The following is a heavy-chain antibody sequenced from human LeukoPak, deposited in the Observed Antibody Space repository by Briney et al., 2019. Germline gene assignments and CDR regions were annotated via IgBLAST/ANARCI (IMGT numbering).Heavy chain of an antibody. V-gene: IGHV1-2*02. Sequence: GASVKVSCKASGYTFTSYYMHWVRQAPGQGLEWMGWINPNSGGTNYAQKFQGRVTMTRDTSISTAYMELSRLRSDDTAVYYCARGSYYYDSSGYYYHYWGQGTLVTVSS. CDR2: INPNSGGT. D-gene: IGHD3-22*01. CDR1: GYTFTSYY. CDR3: ARGSYYYDSSGYYYHY. J-gene: IGHJ4*02.